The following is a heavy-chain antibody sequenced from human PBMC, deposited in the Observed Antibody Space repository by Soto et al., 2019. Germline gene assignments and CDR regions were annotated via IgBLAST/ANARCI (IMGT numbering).Heavy chain of an antibody. D-gene: IGHD3-22*01. CDR1: GYIFSRYG. Sequence: PGESLKISCKGSGYIFSRYGIHWVRQAPGKGLEWVAVISYDESTTFYADSVKGRFTISRDNSKNTLFLQMNSLRPEDTAVYYCSKAMIGSYDSDAFDVWGQGTMVTVSS. CDR2: ISYDESTT. CDR3: SKAMIGSYDSDAFDV. J-gene: IGHJ3*01. V-gene: IGHV3-30*18.